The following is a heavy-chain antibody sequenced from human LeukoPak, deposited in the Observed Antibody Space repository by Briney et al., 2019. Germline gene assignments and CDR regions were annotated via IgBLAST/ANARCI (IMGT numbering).Heavy chain of an antibody. CDR1: GYTFTAYY. CDR2: INPNNGGT. CDR3: ASGPTRYGHDPYFDY. Sequence: GASVKVSCKASGYTFTAYYMHWVRQAPGQGLEWMGWINPNNGGTNYAQKFQARVTMTRDTSINKAYMELSRLRSDDTTVYYCASGPTRYGHDPYFDYWGQGTLVTVSS. V-gene: IGHV1-2*02. D-gene: IGHD1-1*01. J-gene: IGHJ4*02.